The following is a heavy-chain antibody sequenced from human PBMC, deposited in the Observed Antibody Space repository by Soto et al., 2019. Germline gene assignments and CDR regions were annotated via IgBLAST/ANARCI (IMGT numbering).Heavy chain of an antibody. V-gene: IGHV1-58*02. CDR1: GFTFTSSA. J-gene: IGHJ4*02. D-gene: IGHD3-3*01. Sequence: ASVKVSCKASGFTFTSSAMQWVRQARGQRLEWIGWIVVGSGNTNYAQKFQERVTITRDMSTSTAYMELSSLRSEDTAVYYCAADPLYYDFWSGYYKAPYFDYWGQGTLVTVSS. CDR2: IVVGSGNT. CDR3: AADPLYYDFWSGYYKAPYFDY.